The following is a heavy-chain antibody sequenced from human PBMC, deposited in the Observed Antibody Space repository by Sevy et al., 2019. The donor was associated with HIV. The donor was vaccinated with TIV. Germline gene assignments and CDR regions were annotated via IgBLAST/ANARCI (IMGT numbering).Heavy chain of an antibody. CDR1: GFTFSSYS. D-gene: IGHD3-22*01. Sequence: GGSLRLSCAASGFTFSSYSMNWVRQAPGKGLEWVSSISSSSSYIYYADSVKGRFTISRENAKNSLYLQMNSLRAEDTAVYYCARDPEYYDSSGYYSDAFDIWGQGTMVTVSS. CDR2: ISSSSSYI. CDR3: ARDPEYYDSSGYYSDAFDI. J-gene: IGHJ3*02. V-gene: IGHV3-21*01.